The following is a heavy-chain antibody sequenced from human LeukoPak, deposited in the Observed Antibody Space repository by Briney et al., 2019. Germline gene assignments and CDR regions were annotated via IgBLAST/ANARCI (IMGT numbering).Heavy chain of an antibody. CDR3: AGGIVVVAATGFDP. D-gene: IGHD2-15*01. CDR1: GGSFSGYY. CDR2: INHSGST. Sequence: SETLSLTCAVYGGSFSGYYWSWIRQPRGKGLEWIGEINHSGSTNYNPPLKSRVTISVDTSKNQFSLKLSSVTAADTAVYYCAGGIVVVAATGFDPWGQGTLVTVSS. V-gene: IGHV4-34*01. J-gene: IGHJ5*02.